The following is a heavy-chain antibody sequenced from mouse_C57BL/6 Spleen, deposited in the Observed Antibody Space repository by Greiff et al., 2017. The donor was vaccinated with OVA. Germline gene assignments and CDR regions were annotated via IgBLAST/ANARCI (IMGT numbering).Heavy chain of an antibody. Sequence: QVQLQQPGAELVRPGTSVKLSCKASGYTFTSYWMHWVKQRPGQGLEWIGVIDPSDSYTNYNQKFKGKATLTVDTSSSTAYMQLSSLTSEDSAVYYCARVYYDYDGGFAYWGQGTLVTVSA. D-gene: IGHD2-4*01. CDR3: ARVYYDYDGGFAY. CDR2: IDPSDSYT. J-gene: IGHJ3*01. V-gene: IGHV1-59*01. CDR1: GYTFTSYW.